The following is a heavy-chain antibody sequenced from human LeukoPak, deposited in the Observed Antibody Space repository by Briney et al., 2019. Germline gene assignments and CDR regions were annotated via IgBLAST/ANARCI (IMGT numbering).Heavy chain of an antibody. CDR1: GGTISSYH. V-gene: IGHV4-59*01. D-gene: IGHD6-19*01. Sequence: PSETLSLTCTVAGGTISSYHCSWIRQTPGRRLEWIGFSFYTGATNCNPSLKSRVTISVDTSKNQFSLKLSSVTAADTAVYYCARWGSSGWYFQHWGQGTLVTVSS. J-gene: IGHJ1*01. CDR2: SFYTGAT. CDR3: ARWGSSGWYFQH.